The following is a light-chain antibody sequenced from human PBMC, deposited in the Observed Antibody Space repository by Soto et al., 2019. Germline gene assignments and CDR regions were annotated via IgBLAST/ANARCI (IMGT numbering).Light chain of an antibody. CDR3: QVWDSSSDHPYV. V-gene: IGLV3-21*02. CDR2: DDS. J-gene: IGLJ1*01. Sequence: SYELTQPTSVSVAPGQTARITCGGNNIGSKSVHWYQQKPGQAPVLVVYDDSDRPSGIPERFSGSNSGITATLTNSRVEAVDDADYYCQVWDSSSDHPYVFGPGTNVTLL. CDR1: NIGSKS.